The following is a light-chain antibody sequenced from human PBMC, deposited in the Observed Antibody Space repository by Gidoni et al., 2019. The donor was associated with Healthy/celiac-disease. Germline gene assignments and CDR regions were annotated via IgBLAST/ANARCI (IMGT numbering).Light chain of an antibody. CDR1: QSISSY. CDR3: QQSYNTPFT. V-gene: IGKV1-39*01. J-gene: IGKJ3*01. Sequence: DLQMTQSSSSLSASVGDRVTITCRASQSISSYLNWYQQKPGKAPKLLIYAASSLQSGVPSRFSGSGSGTDFTLTISSLQPEDFGTYYCQQSYNTPFTFGPGTKVDIK. CDR2: AAS.